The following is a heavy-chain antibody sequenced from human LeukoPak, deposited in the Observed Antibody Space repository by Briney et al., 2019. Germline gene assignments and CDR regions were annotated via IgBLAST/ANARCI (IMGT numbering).Heavy chain of an antibody. CDR3: ARGRYSYGWNDY. Sequence: SETLSLTCTVSGGSISSGGYYWSWIRQHPGKGLEWIGHIYNSGSTYYNPSLKSRVTISVDTSKNQFSLKLTSVTAADTAVYYCARGRYSYGWNDYRGQGTLVTVSS. J-gene: IGHJ4*02. CDR2: IYNSGST. CDR1: GGSISSGGYY. D-gene: IGHD5-18*01. V-gene: IGHV4-31*03.